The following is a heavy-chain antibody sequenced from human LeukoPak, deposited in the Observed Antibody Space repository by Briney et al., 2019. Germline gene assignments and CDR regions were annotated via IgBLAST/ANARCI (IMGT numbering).Heavy chain of an antibody. Sequence: ASVKVSCKASGYTFPSYYMYWVRQAPGQGLEWMGIINPSGGSTSYAQKFQGRVTMTRDMSTSTVYMELSSLRSEDTAVYYCARVRRDGYTIGYFDYWGQGTLVTVSS. J-gene: IGHJ4*02. V-gene: IGHV1-46*01. CDR1: GYTFPSYY. D-gene: IGHD5-24*01. CDR2: INPSGGST. CDR3: ARVRRDGYTIGYFDY.